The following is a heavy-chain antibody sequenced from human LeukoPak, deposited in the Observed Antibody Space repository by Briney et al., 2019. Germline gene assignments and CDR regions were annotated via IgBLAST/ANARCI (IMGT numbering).Heavy chain of an antibody. J-gene: IGHJ4*02. CDR3: ATSALAV. V-gene: IGHV3-48*01. CDR2: ISDRHVT. CDR1: GFIFNKYT. D-gene: IGHD2-15*01. Sequence: GGSLRLSCAASGFIFNKYTMNWVRQAPGKGPEWLSYISDRHVTYYADSVKSRFTISRDNAKNSLSLQMNNLRAADTAVYFCATSALAVWGQGTVVTVSS.